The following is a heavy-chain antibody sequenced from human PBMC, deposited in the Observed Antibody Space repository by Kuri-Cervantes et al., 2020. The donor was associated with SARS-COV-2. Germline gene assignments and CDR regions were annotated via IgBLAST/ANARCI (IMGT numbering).Heavy chain of an antibody. Sequence: SETLSLTCTVSGGSNSSYYWSWIRQPPGKGLEWIGYIYYSGSTNYNPSLKSRVTISVDTSKNQFSLKLSSVTAADTAVYYCARVGRFLEWLLSVGGYYYYMDVWGKGTTVTVSS. CDR2: IYYSGST. CDR3: ARVGRFLEWLLSVGGYYYYMDV. J-gene: IGHJ6*03. CDR1: GGSNSSYY. V-gene: IGHV4-59*12. D-gene: IGHD3-3*01.